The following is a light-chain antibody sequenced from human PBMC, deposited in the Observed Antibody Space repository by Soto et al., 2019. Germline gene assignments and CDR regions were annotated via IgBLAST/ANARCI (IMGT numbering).Light chain of an antibody. CDR1: HGISSR. CDR3: QKYNIAPLT. J-gene: IGKJ4*01. V-gene: IGKV1-12*01. CDR2: TAS. Sequence: IQITQSPSSVSASVGDRVTITCRASHGISSRLAWYQQKPGKAPKLLIYTASSLQSGVPSRFSGSGSGTDFTLTISSLQPEDVAAYYCQKYNIAPLTFCGGTKVDI.